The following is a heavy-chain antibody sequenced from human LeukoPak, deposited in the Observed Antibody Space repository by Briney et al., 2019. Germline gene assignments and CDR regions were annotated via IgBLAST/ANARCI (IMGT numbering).Heavy chain of an antibody. CDR3: ARDRRICSSTSCPTYYYYYYMDV. V-gene: IGHV1-69*04. D-gene: IGHD2-2*01. CDR1: GGTFSSYT. CDR2: IIPILGIA. Sequence: SVKVSCKASGGTFSSYTISWVRQAPGQGLEWMGRIIPILGIANYAQKFQGRVTITADKSTSTAYMELSSLRSEDTAVYYCARDRRICSSTSCPTYYYYYYMDVWGKGTTVTVSS. J-gene: IGHJ6*03.